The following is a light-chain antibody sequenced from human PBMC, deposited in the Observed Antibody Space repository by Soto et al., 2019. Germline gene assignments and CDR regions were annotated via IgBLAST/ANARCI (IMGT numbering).Light chain of an antibody. CDR2: EVS. Sequence: QSVLTQPPSVSGSPGQSVTISCTGTSSDVGSYNRVSWYQQPPGTAPKLMIYEVSNRPSGVPDRFSGSKSGNTASLTISGLRAEDEADYYCSSYTSSSIYVFGTGTKVTVL. V-gene: IGLV2-18*02. CDR3: SSYTSSSIYV. J-gene: IGLJ1*01. CDR1: SSDVGSYNR.